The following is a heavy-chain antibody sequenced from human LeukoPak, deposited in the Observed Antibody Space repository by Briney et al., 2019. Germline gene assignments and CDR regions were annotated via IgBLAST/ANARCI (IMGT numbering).Heavy chain of an antibody. CDR3: ARGHRTSGRGYSYV. D-gene: IGHD5-18*01. V-gene: IGHV4-34*01. Sequence: SETLSLTCAVYGGSFSGYYWSWIRQPPGKGLEWIGEINHSGSTNYNPSLKSRVTISVDASKNQFSLKLSSVTAADTAVYYCARGHRTSGRGYSYVWGQGTLVTVSS. J-gene: IGHJ4*02. CDR1: GGSFSGYY. CDR2: INHSGST.